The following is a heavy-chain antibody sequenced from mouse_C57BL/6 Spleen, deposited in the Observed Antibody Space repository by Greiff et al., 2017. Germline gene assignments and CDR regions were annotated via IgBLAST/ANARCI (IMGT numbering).Heavy chain of an antibody. CDR2: LRSKSNNYAT. CDR3: VRHGGGLLDWYFDV. CDR1: GFSFNTYA. V-gene: IGHV10-1*01. D-gene: IGHD2-3*01. Sequence: EVKLMESGGGLVQPKGSLKLSCAASGFSFNTYAMNWVRQAPGKGLEWVARLRSKSNNYATYYADSVKDRFTISRDDSESRLYLQMNNWKTEDTAMYYCVRHGGGLLDWYFDVWGTGTTVTVSS. J-gene: IGHJ1*03.